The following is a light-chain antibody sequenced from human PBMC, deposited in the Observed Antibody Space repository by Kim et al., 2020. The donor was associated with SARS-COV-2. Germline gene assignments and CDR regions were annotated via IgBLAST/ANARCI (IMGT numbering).Light chain of an antibody. J-gene: IGKJ1*01. V-gene: IGKV1-6*01. CDR3: QQDHNYPRT. Sequence: SASVGDRVTITCRASQDIRNGLGWYQQRPGKAPRLLIFAATALQSRVPSRFSGSGSGTEFILTIDSLQPEDFATYFCQQDHNYPRTFGQGTTVEI. CDR1: QDIRNG. CDR2: AAT.